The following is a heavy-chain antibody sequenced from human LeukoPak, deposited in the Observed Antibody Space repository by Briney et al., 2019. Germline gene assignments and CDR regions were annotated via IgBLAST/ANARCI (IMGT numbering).Heavy chain of an antibody. J-gene: IGHJ4*02. CDR2: INHSGST. V-gene: IGHV4-34*01. D-gene: IGHD3-10*01. Sequence: SETLSLTCAVYGGSFSGYYWSWIRQPPGKGLEWIGEINHSGSTNYNPSLKSRVTISVDTSKNQFSLKLSSVTAADTAVYYCARYRTMVRGVLFSSVRNFDYWGQGTLVTVSS. CDR3: ARYRTMVRGVLFSSVRNFDY. CDR1: GGSFSGYY.